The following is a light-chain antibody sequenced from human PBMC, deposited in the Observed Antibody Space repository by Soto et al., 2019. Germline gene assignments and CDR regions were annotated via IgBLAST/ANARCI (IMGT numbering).Light chain of an antibody. CDR2: AAS. J-gene: IGKJ4*01. CDR1: QSISSY. Sequence: DIQMTQSPSSLSASVGDRVTITCRASQSISSYLNRYQQKPGKAPKLLIYAASSLQSGVSSRFSGSGSGTDFTLTISSLQPEDFATYYCQQSYSTPLTFGGGTKVEIK. V-gene: IGKV1-39*01. CDR3: QQSYSTPLT.